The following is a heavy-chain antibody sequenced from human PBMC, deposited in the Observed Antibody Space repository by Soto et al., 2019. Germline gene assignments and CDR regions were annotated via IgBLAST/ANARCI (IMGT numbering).Heavy chain of an antibody. V-gene: IGHV4-39*01. Sequence: QLLLQESGPGLVKPSETLSLTCTVSGGSILDSTYYWAWIRQSPGKGLEWIGTIFYSGGTFYTPSLKSRVTMSVDPPNNQFSLKLSSVTAADTAVYYCARQASGYYYGWFDPWGQGTLVTVSS. CDR2: IFYSGGT. CDR1: GGSILDSTYY. D-gene: IGHD3-22*01. CDR3: ARQASGYYYGWFDP. J-gene: IGHJ5*02.